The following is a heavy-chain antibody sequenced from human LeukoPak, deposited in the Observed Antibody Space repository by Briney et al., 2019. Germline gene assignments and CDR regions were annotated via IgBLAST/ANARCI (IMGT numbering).Heavy chain of an antibody. CDR1: GYTLTQLS. CDR2: FDPEDGET. J-gene: IGHJ3*02. D-gene: IGHD6-13*01. V-gene: IGHV1-24*01. CDR3: ATGGGSSWYYEDAFDI. Sequence: ASVKVSCKVSGYTLTQLSMHGVRQAPGKRLEWRGGFDPEDGETIYAQKFQGRVTMTENTYTDTAHMELSSLRSEDTAVYYCATGGGSSWYYEDAFDIWGQGTMVTVSS.